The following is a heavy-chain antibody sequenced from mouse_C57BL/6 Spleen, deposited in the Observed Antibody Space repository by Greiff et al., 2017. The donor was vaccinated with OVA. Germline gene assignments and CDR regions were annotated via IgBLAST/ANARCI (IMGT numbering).Heavy chain of an antibody. D-gene: IGHD1-1*01. Sequence: EVKLVESGGDLVKPGGSLKLSCAASGFTFSSYGMSWVRQTPDKRLEWVATISSGGSYTYYPDSVKGRFTISRDNAKNTLYLQMSSLKSEDTAMYYCARHDGSREGNYFDYWGQGTTLTVSS. CDR1: GFTFSSYG. CDR2: ISSGGSYT. CDR3: ARHDGSREGNYFDY. J-gene: IGHJ2*01. V-gene: IGHV5-6*01.